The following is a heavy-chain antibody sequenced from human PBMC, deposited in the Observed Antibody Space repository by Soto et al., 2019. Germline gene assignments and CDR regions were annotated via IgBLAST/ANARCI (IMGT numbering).Heavy chain of an antibody. CDR1: GGTFSSYA. J-gene: IGHJ6*02. Sequence: GASVKVSCKASGGTFSSYAISWVRQAPGQGLEWMGGIIPIFGTANYAQKFQGRVTITADESTSTAYMELSSLRSEDTAVYYCARGRVNYYYGMDVCGQRTTITVCS. CDR3: ARGRVNYYYGMDV. CDR2: IIPIFGTA. D-gene: IGHD6-13*01. V-gene: IGHV1-69*13.